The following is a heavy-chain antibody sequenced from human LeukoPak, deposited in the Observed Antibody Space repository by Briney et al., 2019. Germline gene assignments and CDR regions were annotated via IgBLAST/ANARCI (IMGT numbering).Heavy chain of an antibody. CDR3: ARVDTVNYYYYMDV. V-gene: IGHV1-18*01. J-gene: IGHJ6*03. CDR2: ISAYNGNT. D-gene: IGHD5-18*01. CDR1: GYTFTSYG. Sequence: ASVRVSCKASGYTFTSYGISWVRQAPGQGLEWMGWISAYNGNTNYAQKLQGRVTMTTDTSTSTAYMELRSLRSDDTAVYYCARVDTVNYYYYMDVWGKGTPVTVSS.